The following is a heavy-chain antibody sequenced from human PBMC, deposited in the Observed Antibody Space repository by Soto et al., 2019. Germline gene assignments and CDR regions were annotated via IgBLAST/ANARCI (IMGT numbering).Heavy chain of an antibody. J-gene: IGHJ5*02. D-gene: IGHD3-10*01. V-gene: IGHV4-30-4*01. Sequence: QVQLQESGPGLVKPSQTLSLTCTVSGGSISSGDYYWSWIRQPPGKGLEWIGYIYYSGSTYYNPSLKSRVTISVDTSKNQFSLKLSSVTAADTAVYFCARDKVRGAGWFDPWGQGTLVTVSS. CDR1: GGSISSGDYY. CDR3: ARDKVRGAGWFDP. CDR2: IYYSGST.